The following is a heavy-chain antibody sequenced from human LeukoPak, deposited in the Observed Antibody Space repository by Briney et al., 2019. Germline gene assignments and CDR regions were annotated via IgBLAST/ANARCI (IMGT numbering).Heavy chain of an antibody. J-gene: IGHJ3*02. CDR2: INPSGGST. CDR3: AIRCSGGSCHSGAFDI. CDR1: GYTFTSYY. D-gene: IGHD2-15*01. V-gene: IGHV1-46*01. Sequence: ASVKVSCKASGYTFTSYYMHWVRQAPGQGLEWMGIINPSGGSTSYAQKFQGRVTMTRDMSTSTAYMELSRLRSDDTAVYYCAIRCSGGSCHSGAFDIWGQGTMVTVSS.